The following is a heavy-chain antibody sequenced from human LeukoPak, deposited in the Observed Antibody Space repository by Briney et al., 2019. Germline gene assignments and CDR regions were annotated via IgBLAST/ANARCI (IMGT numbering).Heavy chain of an antibody. CDR1: GGSISSSSYY. CDR3: ARGPHCTNGVCPSYYYYYMDV. V-gene: IGHV4-39*07. D-gene: IGHD2-8*01. CDR2: IYYSGST. J-gene: IGHJ6*03. Sequence: SETLSLTCTVSGGSISSSSYYWGWIRQPPGKGLEWIGSIYYSGSTYYNPSLKSRVTISVDTSKNQFSLKLSSVTAADTAVYYCARGPHCTNGVCPSYYYYYMDVWGKGTTVTVSS.